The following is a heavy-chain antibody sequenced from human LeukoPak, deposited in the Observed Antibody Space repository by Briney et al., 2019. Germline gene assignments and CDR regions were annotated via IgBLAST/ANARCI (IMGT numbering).Heavy chain of an antibody. CDR1: GFTFSSYS. CDR3: ATLAENRDSGYYFDS. J-gene: IGHJ4*02. V-gene: IGHV3-21*01. D-gene: IGHD3-10*01. CDR2: ISSSSSYI. Sequence: PGGSLRLSCAASGFTFSSYSMNWVRQAPGKGLEWVSSISSSSSYIYYADSVKGRFTISRDNAKSTLYLQMNSLRAEDTAVYYCATLAENRDSGYYFDSWGQGTLVTVSS.